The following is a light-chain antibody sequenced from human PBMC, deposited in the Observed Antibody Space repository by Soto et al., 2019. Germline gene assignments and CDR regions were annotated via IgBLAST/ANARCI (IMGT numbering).Light chain of an antibody. V-gene: IGLV2-18*02. CDR3: TSYASGSAYV. J-gene: IGLJ1*01. CDR2: DVS. Sequence: QSALTQPPSVSGSPGQSVAISCTGTSSDVGGYNRVSWYQQAPGKAPKLLIYDVSNRPSGGSTRFSGSKSGNTASLTISGIHAEDDADYYCTSYASGSAYVFGPGTKLHVL. CDR1: SSDVGGYNR.